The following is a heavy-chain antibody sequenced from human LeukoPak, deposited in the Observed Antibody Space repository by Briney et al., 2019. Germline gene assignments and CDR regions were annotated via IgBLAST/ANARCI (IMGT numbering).Heavy chain of an antibody. CDR2: IYYGGST. D-gene: IGHD2-15*01. J-gene: IGHJ4*02. CDR3: AREASGPADY. Sequence: SETLSLTCTVSGGSISSYYWSWIRQPPGKGLEWIGYIYYGGSTNYNPSLKSRVTISVDTSKNQFSLKLSSVTAADTAVYYCAREASGPADYWGQGTLVTVSS. CDR1: GGSISSYY. V-gene: IGHV4-59*01.